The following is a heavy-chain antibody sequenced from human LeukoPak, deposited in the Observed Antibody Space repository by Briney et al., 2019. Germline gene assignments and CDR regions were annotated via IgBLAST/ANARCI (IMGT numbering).Heavy chain of an antibody. D-gene: IGHD3-22*01. V-gene: IGHV1-69*05. CDR3: ARADYYDNSAPPAGGWFDP. CDR1: GGTFSSYA. J-gene: IGHJ5*02. Sequence: GASVKVSCKASGGTFSSYAISWVRQAPGQGLEWMGGIIPIFGTTNYAQKFQGRVTVTTDESTNTAYMELSSLRSEDTAVYYCARADYYDNSAPPAGGWFDPWGQGTLVTVSS. CDR2: IIPIFGTT.